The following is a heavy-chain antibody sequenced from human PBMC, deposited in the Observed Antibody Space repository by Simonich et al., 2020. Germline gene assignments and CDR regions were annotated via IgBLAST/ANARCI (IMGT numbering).Heavy chain of an antibody. J-gene: IGHJ3*02. Sequence: QVQLVQSGAEVKKPGASVKVSCKASGYPFTGYYMHWVRQAPGQGLEGMGGINPNSGGTNYAQKVQGRVTMTRDTSISTAYMELSRLRSDDTAVYYCARDPVVPAAIRNAFDIWGQGTMVTVSS. CDR3: ARDPVVPAAIRNAFDI. CDR2: INPNSGGT. CDR1: GYPFTGYY. V-gene: IGHV1-2*02. D-gene: IGHD2-2*01.